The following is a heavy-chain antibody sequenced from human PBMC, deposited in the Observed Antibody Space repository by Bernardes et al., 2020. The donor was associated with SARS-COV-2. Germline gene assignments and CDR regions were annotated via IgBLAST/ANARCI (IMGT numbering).Heavy chain of an antibody. J-gene: IGHJ3*02. D-gene: IGHD2-15*01. CDR2: IYHSGST. CDR1: GYSISSGYY. V-gene: IGHV4-38-2*01. CDR3: ARVGADGYCSGGSCLDAFDI. Sequence: SETLSLTCAVSGYSISSGYYCGLLRPPPGKLLEWIGSIYHSGSTYYNPSLKSRVTISVDTSKNQFSLKLSSVTAADTAVYYCARVGADGYCSGGSCLDAFDIWGQGTMVTVSS.